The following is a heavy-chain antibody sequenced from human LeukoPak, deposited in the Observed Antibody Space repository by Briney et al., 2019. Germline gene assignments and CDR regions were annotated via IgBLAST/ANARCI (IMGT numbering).Heavy chain of an antibody. CDR1: GFTFSDHA. V-gene: IGHV3-23*01. Sequence: GGSLRLSCAASGFTFSDHAMSWVRQAPAKGLEWVSSINGNGGGSYYIDSVKGRFTVSRDNSENALYLQMNNLRTEDTAVYFCVKGGTADRVGWTHWGRGSLVTVFS. CDR2: INGNGGGS. D-gene: IGHD7-27*01. CDR3: VKGGTADRVGWTH. J-gene: IGHJ4*02.